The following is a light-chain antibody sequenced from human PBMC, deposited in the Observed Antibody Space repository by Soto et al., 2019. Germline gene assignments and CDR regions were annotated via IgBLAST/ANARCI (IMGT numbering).Light chain of an antibody. Sequence: EIVMTQSPATLSVSPGERSTLSCRASQSVSSNLAWYQQKPGQAPRLLXYGASTRATGIPDRFTGSGSATDFTLTISRLEHEDFAVYYCQQYGRSPLTFGGGTKV. J-gene: IGKJ4*01. CDR2: GAS. CDR3: QQYGRSPLT. V-gene: IGKV3-20*01. CDR1: QSVSSN.